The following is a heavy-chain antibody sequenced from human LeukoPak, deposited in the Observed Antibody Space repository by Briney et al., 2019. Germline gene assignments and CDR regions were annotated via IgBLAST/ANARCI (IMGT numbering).Heavy chain of an antibody. CDR3: ARDLKLAYCGGDCYSDSL. CDR1: GFTFSSYA. Sequence: TGGSLRLSCAASGFTFSSYAMSWVRQAPGKGLEWVSAISGSGGSTYYADSVKGRFTISRDNSKNTLYLQMNSLRDEDTAVYYCARDLKLAYCGGDCYSDSLWGQGTLVTVSS. J-gene: IGHJ4*02. CDR2: ISGSGGST. D-gene: IGHD2-21*02. V-gene: IGHV3-23*01.